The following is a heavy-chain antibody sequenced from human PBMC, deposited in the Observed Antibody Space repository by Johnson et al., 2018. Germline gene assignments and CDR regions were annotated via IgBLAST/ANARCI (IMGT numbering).Heavy chain of an antibody. D-gene: IGHD3-3*01. V-gene: IGHV1-69*01. CDR2: IIPIFGTA. CDR1: GGTFSSYA. J-gene: IGHJ6*02. Sequence: QVQLVESGAEVKKPGSSVKVSCKASGGTFSSYAISWVRQAPGQGLEWMGGIIPIFGTANYAQKFQGRVTITADESTSTAYMELSSLRSEDTAGYYCAGGYDFWSGYRNYYYGMDVWGQGTTVTVSS. CDR3: AGGYDFWSGYRNYYYGMDV.